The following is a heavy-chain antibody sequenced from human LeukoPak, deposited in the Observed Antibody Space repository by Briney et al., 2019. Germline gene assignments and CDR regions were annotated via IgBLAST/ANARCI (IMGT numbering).Heavy chain of an antibody. D-gene: IGHD3-22*01. Sequence: GGSLRLSCAASGFTFNKYWLTWVRQAPGKGLEWVANINQDDSQIYYLESVEGRFTITRDNAKNSLHLQMNSLRAEDTAVYYCAKDRLSYYYDSSGYYYYYWGQGTLVTVSS. V-gene: IGHV3-7*01. J-gene: IGHJ4*02. CDR2: INQDDSQI. CDR3: AKDRLSYYYDSSGYYYYY. CDR1: GFTFNKYW.